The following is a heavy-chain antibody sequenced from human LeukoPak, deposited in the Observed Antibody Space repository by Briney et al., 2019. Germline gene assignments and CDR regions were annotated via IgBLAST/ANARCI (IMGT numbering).Heavy chain of an antibody. CDR3: ARDSSPEVEYQLPWHAFDI. CDR1: GFTFSNFW. D-gene: IGHD2-2*01. J-gene: IGHJ3*02. V-gene: IGHV3-74*01. Sequence: GGSLRLSCAASGFTFSNFWMYWVRQPPGKGLVWVSRISSDGSNTNYADSVKGRFTISRDNAKNSLYLQMNSLRAEDTAVYYCARDSSPEVEYQLPWHAFDIWGQGTMVTVSS. CDR2: ISSDGSNT.